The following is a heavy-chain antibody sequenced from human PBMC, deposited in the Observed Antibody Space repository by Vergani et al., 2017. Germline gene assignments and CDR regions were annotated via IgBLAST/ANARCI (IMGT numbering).Heavy chain of an antibody. D-gene: IGHD2-21*02. CDR3: AXYLRDSTDGLPDS. J-gene: IGHJ4*02. CDR1: GFNFGDYA. CDR2: IGKDGINT. V-gene: IGHV3-30*02. Sequence: VQLVESGGGLVQPGRSLRLSCTGSGFNFGDYAMSWVRQAPGKGLEWLAYIGKDGINTRYRDAVKGRFTVSRDNSKDILYLQMDSLRSEDTALYYCAXYLRDSTDGLPDSWGPGTLVIVSS.